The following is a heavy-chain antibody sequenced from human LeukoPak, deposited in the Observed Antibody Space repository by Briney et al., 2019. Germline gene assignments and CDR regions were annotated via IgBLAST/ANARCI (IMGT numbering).Heavy chain of an antibody. CDR3: ARGPHSSGYYGHYFDC. D-gene: IGHD3-22*01. CDR1: GFNLNNYE. Sequence: GGSPRLSCAASGFNLNNYEINWVRQTPGKGLEWISYISGSGSTIYYAESVQGRFTISRDNAQNSLYLQMNSLRAEDTAIYYCARGPHSSGYYGHYFDCWGLGTLVTVSS. J-gene: IGHJ4*02. V-gene: IGHV3-48*03. CDR2: ISGSGSTI.